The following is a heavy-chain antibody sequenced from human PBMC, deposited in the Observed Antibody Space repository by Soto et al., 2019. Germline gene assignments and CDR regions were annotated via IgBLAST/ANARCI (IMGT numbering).Heavy chain of an antibody. J-gene: IGHJ4*02. CDR2: IIPIFNST. CDR1: GSRFSNYV. Sequence: SVKVSCKVSGSRFSNYVISWVRQAPGHGLEWLGRIIPIFNSTKYAQSFQGRVTITADKSTSTASLELSSLRSDDTAVYYCAREGRGKKAGYNGLVSLGYWGQGTLVTVPQ. D-gene: IGHD2-2*02. V-gene: IGHV1-69*06. CDR3: AREGRGKKAGYNGLVSLGY.